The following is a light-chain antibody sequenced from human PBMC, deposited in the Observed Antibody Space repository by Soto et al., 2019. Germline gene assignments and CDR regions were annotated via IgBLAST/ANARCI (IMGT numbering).Light chain of an antibody. CDR2: ELI. J-gene: IGLJ1*01. V-gene: IGLV2-14*01. CDR1: SSDVGGYNY. CDR3: YSYTSKTTGV. Sequence: QSALTQPASVSGSPGQSITISCTGTSSDVGGYNYVSWYQQHPGKAPKLIIYELINRPSGVSNRFSGSKSGNTASLTISGLQAEDEADYYCYSYTSKTTGVFGTGTKLTVL.